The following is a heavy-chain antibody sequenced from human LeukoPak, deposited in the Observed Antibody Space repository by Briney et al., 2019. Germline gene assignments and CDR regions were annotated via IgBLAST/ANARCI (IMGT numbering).Heavy chain of an antibody. Sequence: SETLSLTCTVSGGSISSYYWSWIRQPPGKGLEWIGYIYYSGSTNYNPSLKSRVTISVDTSTNQFSLKLSSVTAADTAVYYCATAPVVPAAVDRPYFDYWGQGTLVTVSS. D-gene: IGHD2-2*01. CDR3: ATAPVVPAAVDRPYFDY. CDR2: IYYSGST. CDR1: GGSISSYY. V-gene: IGHV4-59*01. J-gene: IGHJ4*02.